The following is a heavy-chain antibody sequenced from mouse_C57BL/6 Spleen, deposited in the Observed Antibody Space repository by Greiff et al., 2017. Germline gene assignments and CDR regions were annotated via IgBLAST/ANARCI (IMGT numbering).Heavy chain of an antibody. CDR2: IDPNSGGT. Sequence: QVQLQQPGAELVKPGASVKLSCKASGYTFTSYWMHWVKQRPGRGLEWIGRIDPNSGGTKYNEKFKSKATLTVDKPSSTSYMQLSSLTSEDSAVYYSARCIVTTYGYYYAMDYWGQGTSVTGSS. CDR1: GYTFTSYW. J-gene: IGHJ4*01. D-gene: IGHD2-12*01. V-gene: IGHV1-72*01. CDR3: ARCIVTTYGYYYAMDY.